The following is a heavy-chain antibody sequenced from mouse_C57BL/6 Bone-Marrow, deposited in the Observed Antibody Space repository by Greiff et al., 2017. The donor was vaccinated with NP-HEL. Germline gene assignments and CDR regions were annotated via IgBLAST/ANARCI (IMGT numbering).Heavy chain of an antibody. CDR2: IDPENGDT. CDR1: GFNIKDDY. V-gene: IGHV14-4*01. J-gene: IGHJ2*01. CDR3: TGNYFDY. Sequence: EVKLMESGAELVRPGASVKLSCTASGFNIKDDYMHWVKQRPEQGLEWIGWIDPENGDTEYASKFQGKATITADTSSNTAYLQLSSLTSEDTAVYYCTGNYFDYWGQGTTLTVSS.